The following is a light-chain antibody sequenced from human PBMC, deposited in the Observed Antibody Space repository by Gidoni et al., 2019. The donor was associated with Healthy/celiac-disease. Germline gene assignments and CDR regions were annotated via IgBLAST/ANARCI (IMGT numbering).Light chain of an antibody. CDR3: QQSYSTPPT. CDR2: AAS. Sequence: DIQMTQSPSSLSASVGDRVTITCRASQSISSYLNWYQQKPGKAPKLLIYAASSLQSGVPSRFSGSGSGPDFTLTISSLQPEAFATYYCQQSYSTPPTFGQGTKVEIK. CDR1: QSISSY. V-gene: IGKV1-39*01. J-gene: IGKJ1*01.